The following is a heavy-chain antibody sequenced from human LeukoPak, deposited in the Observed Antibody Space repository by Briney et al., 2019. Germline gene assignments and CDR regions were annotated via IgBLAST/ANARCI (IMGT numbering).Heavy chain of an antibody. J-gene: IGHJ5*02. CDR3: ATTAGDFWFDP. CDR1: GFTFSSYA. Sequence: GGSLRLSCAASGFTFSSYAVHWVRQAPGKGLEWVTFISYDESNEYYADSVKGRFTISRDNSKNTLYLQMNSLRAEDTAVYYCATTAGDFWFDPWGQGTLVTVSS. CDR2: ISYDESNE. V-gene: IGHV3-30*04. D-gene: IGHD3-16*01.